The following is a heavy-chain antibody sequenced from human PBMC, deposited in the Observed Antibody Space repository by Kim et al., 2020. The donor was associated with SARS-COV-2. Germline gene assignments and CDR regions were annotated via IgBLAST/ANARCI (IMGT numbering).Heavy chain of an antibody. CDR3: ARVKSYNWFDP. Sequence: TSYNPSLKRRVTLSVDTSKNQFSLKLSSVTVADTAVYYCARVKSYNWFDPWGQGTLVTVSS. J-gene: IGHJ5*02. CDR2: T. V-gene: IGHV4-39*01.